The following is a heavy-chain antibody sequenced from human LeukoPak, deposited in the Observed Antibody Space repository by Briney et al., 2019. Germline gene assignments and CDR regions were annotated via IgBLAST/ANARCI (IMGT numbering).Heavy chain of an antibody. CDR3: ARDLTSGYQLLPFDY. CDR2: INAGNGNT. V-gene: IGHV1-3*01. D-gene: IGHD2-2*01. J-gene: IGHJ4*02. CDR1: GYTFTSYA. Sequence: ASVKVSCKASGYTFTSYAMHWVRQAPGQRLEWMGWINAGNGNTKYSQKFQGRVTITRDTSASTAYMELSSLRSEDTAVYYCARDLTSGYQLLPFDYWGQGTLVTVSS.